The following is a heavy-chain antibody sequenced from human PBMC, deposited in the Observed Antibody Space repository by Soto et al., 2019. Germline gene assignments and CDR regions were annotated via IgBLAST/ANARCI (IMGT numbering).Heavy chain of an antibody. V-gene: IGHV1-2*02. D-gene: IGHD6-19*01. CDR1: GYTFTGYY. CDR3: ARELAVAVMVYGMDV. Sequence: ASVKVSCKASGYTFTGYYMHWVRQAPGQGLEWMGWINPNSGGTNYAQKFQGRVTMTRDTSISTAYMELSRLRSDDTAVYYCARELAVAVMVYGMDVWDQGTTVTVSS. CDR2: INPNSGGT. J-gene: IGHJ6*02.